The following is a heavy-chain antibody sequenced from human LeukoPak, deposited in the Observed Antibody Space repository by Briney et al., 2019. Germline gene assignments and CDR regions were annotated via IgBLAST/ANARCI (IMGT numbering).Heavy chain of an antibody. V-gene: IGHV3-9*01. CDR2: ISWNSGSI. CDR1: GFTFDDYA. CDR3: ARDEEYAFDI. Sequence: GGSLRLSCAASGFTFDDYAMHWVRQAPGKGLEWVSGISWNSGSIGYADSVKGRFTISRDNSKNTLYLQMNSLRAEDTAVYYCARDEEYAFDIWGQGTMVTVSS. J-gene: IGHJ3*02.